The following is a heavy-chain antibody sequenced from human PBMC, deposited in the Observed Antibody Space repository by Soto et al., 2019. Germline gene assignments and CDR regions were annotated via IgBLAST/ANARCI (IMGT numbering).Heavy chain of an antibody. CDR3: ASDWKGAEGFDP. J-gene: IGHJ5*02. Sequence: QVQLVQFGAEVKKPGASVKVSCKASGYTFSTYGFSWVRQAPGQGLEWMGWIGADNGDTNYAQNFQGRVTMTTDPSNTTSDVELSSLTSADTAVYFCASDWKGAEGFDPWGQGTLVTVSS. CDR2: IGADNGDT. CDR1: GYTFSTYG. V-gene: IGHV1-18*01. D-gene: IGHD1-1*01.